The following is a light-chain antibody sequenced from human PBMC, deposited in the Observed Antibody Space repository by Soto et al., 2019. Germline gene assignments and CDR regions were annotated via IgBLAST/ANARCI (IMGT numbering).Light chain of an antibody. Sequence: DIQMTQSPSSLSASIGDRVTITCRASQGISNYLAWYQQKPGKVPKLLIYAASTLQSGVPYRFSGSGSGTDFTLTISSLQPEDVPTHYCQKHNSAPGTFAQGTNV. CDR3: QKHNSAPGT. J-gene: IGKJ1*01. V-gene: IGKV1-27*01. CDR2: AAS. CDR1: QGISNY.